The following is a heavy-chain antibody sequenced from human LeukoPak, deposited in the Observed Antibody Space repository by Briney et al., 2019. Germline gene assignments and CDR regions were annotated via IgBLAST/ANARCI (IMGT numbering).Heavy chain of an antibody. CDR3: AGSPWDGIRGVGSDYLDY. J-gene: IGHJ4*02. V-gene: IGHV3-53*01. CDR2: LYSAGST. D-gene: IGHD6-6*01. Sequence: GGSLRLSCAASGFIVSNNFMSWVRQAPGKGLEWVSVLYSAGSTFYVDSVKGRFTISRDNSKNMLFLQMNSLRVEDTTIYYCAGSPWDGIRGVGSDYLDYWGRGTLVTVSS. CDR1: GFIVSNNF.